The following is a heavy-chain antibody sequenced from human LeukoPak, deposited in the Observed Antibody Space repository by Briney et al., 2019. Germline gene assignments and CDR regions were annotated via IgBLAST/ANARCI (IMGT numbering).Heavy chain of an antibody. V-gene: IGHV1-69*05. CDR1: GYTFTSYA. Sequence: SVKVSCKASGYTFTSYAISWVRQAPGQGLEWMGRIIPIFGTANYAQKFQGRVTITTDESTSTAYMELSSLRSEDTAVYYCARGGYYDSSGLGVSFAFDIWGQGTMVTVSS. CDR2: IIPIFGTA. D-gene: IGHD3-22*01. J-gene: IGHJ3*02. CDR3: ARGGYYDSSGLGVSFAFDI.